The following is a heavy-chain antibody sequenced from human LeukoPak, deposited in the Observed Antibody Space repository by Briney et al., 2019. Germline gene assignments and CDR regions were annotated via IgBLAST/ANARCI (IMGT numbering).Heavy chain of an antibody. V-gene: IGHV1-69*04. J-gene: IGHJ5*02. D-gene: IGHD2-2*01. CDR1: GGTFSSYA. CDR3: ARVIVVIPGTNIWFDP. Sequence: ASVKVSCKASGGTFSSYAISWVRQAPGQGLEWMGRIIPILGIANYAQKFQGRVTITRNTAIGTAYMELSSLTSEDTAVYYCARVIVVIPGTNIWFDPWGQGTLVTVSS. CDR2: IIPILGIA.